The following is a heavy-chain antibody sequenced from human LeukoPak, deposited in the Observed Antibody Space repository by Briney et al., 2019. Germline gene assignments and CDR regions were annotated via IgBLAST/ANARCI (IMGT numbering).Heavy chain of an antibody. D-gene: IGHD3-22*01. Sequence: GGSLRLSCAASEFTFSWFWMHWVRQAPGMGLVWVSRVNTEGTITNYADSVKGRFTFSRDNAKNTLYLQMNSLRVEDTAVYFCARSYWYYHDSSGPEFWGQGTLVTVSS. J-gene: IGHJ4*02. CDR3: ARSYWYYHDSSGPEF. CDR1: EFTFSWFW. V-gene: IGHV3-74*01. CDR2: VNTEGTIT.